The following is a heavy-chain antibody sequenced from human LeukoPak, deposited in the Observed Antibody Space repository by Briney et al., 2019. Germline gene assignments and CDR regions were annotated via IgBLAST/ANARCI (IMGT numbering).Heavy chain of an antibody. V-gene: IGHV5-51*01. CDR2: IYPGDSDT. J-gene: IGHJ4*02. Sequence: GESLEISCKGSGYSFTTYYIGWVRQMPGKGLEWMGIIYPGDSDTRYSPSFQGRVSISVDKSITTAYLQWNNLKASDSAMYYCARLPGLLDHFDYWGQGTLVTVSS. CDR3: ARLPGLLDHFDY. CDR1: GYSFTTYY. D-gene: IGHD2-15*01.